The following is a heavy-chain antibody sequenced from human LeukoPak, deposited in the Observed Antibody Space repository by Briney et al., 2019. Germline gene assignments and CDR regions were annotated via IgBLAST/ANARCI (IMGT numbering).Heavy chain of an antibody. Sequence: PSETLSLSCAVYGGSFSGQYWGWIRQPPAKGLEWIGEINHSGSISYNASLKSPVTISLDTSKNQFSLNLRSVTAADTAVYYCAGGDYHGSESYANYWGQGTLVTVSS. CDR1: GGSFSGQY. CDR3: AGGDYHGSESYANY. J-gene: IGHJ4*02. CDR2: INHSGSI. V-gene: IGHV4-34*01. D-gene: IGHD3-10*01.